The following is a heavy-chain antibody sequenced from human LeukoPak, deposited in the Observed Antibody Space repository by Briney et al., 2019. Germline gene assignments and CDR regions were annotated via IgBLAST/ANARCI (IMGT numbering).Heavy chain of an antibody. CDR3: AKDRGYSGYDLTHFDY. V-gene: IGHV3-23*01. J-gene: IGHJ4*02. CDR2: ISGSGGST. Sequence: RQAPGKGLEWVSAISGSGGSTYYADSVKGRFTISRDNSKNTLYLQMNSPRAEDTAVYYCAKDRGYSGYDLTHFDYWGQGTLVTVSS. D-gene: IGHD5-12*01.